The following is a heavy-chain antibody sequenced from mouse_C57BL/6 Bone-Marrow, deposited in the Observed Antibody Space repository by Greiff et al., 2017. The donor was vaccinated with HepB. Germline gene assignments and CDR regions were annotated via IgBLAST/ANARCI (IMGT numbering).Heavy chain of an antibody. CDR1: GYTFTSYW. J-gene: IGHJ4*01. D-gene: IGHD1-1*01. CDR2: INPSNGGT. CDR3: ARGEVVATDYYAMDY. V-gene: IGHV1-53*01. Sequence: QVQLQQSGTELVKPGASVKLSCKASGYTFTSYWMHWVKQRPGQGLEWIGNINPSNGGTNYNEKFKSKATLTVDKSSSTAYMQLSSLTSEDSAVYYCARGEVVATDYYAMDYWGQGTSVTVSS.